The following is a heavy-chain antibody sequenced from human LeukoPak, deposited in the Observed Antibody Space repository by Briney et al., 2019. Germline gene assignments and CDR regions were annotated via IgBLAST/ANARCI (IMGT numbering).Heavy chain of an antibody. CDR3: AREGYYGSGSYWDVVHAFDI. D-gene: IGHD3-10*01. J-gene: IGHJ3*02. V-gene: IGHV3-7*03. CDR1: GFTFSSYW. Sequence: PGGSLRLSCAASGFTFSSYWMSWVRQAPGKGLEWVANIKQDGSEKYYVDSVKGRFTISRDNAKNSLYLQMNGLRAEDTAVYYCAREGYYGSGSYWDVVHAFDIWGQGTMVTVSS. CDR2: IKQDGSEK.